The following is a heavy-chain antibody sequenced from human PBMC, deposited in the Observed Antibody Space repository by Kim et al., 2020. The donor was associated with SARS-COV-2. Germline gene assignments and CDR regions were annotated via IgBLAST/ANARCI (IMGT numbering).Heavy chain of an antibody. D-gene: IGHD1-7*01. CDR3: AVRADWNYAAAY. J-gene: IGHJ4*02. CDR1: GYSFTGYY. V-gene: IGHV1-2*02. CDR2: IKPKNGDT. Sequence: ASVKVSCKASGYSFTGYYIHWVRQAPGQGLEWMGWIKPKNGDTKYAEKFQGRVTMTRDTSISTAYMEVSRLTSDDTAVYYCAVRADWNYAAAYWGQGTLVTVSS.